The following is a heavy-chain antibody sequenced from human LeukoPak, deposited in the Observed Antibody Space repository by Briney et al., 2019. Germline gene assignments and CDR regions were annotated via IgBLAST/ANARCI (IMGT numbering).Heavy chain of an antibody. V-gene: IGHV1-69*05. CDR3: ARSPEWPLPYYYYMDV. D-gene: IGHD3-3*01. Sequence: ASVKVSCKASGGTFSSYAISWVRQAPGQGLEWMGGIIPIFGTANYAQKFQGRVTITTDESTSTAYMELSSLRSEDTAVYYCARSPEWPLPYYYYMDVWGKGTTVTDSS. CDR1: GGTFSSYA. CDR2: IIPIFGTA. J-gene: IGHJ6*03.